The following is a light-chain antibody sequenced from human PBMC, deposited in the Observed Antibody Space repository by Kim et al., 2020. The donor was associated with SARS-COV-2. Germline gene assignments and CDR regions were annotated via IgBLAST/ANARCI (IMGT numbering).Light chain of an antibody. V-gene: IGKV3-20*01. Sequence: EIFLTQSPGTLSLSPGERAALSCRTSQTITSAYLAWYQHKPGQAPRLLIYGALYRATGIPNRFSGSGSGRDFTLTIARLEPEDFAVYYCQLYDSSPPWTFGQGTKVDIK. CDR3: QLYDSSPPWT. CDR2: GAL. CDR1: QTITSAY. J-gene: IGKJ1*01.